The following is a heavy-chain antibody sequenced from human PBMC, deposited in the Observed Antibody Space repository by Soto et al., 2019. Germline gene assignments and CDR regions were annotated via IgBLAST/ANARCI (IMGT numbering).Heavy chain of an antibody. J-gene: IGHJ4*02. CDR3: AREVLWSRYFDY. CDR1: GFIFSNYG. Sequence: QVQLVESGGGGVQPGRSLRLSCAASGFIFSNYGMYWVRQAPGKGLEWVAFMSYDGTTKYYADSVKGRFTISRDNSKNTLYLQMNNLRPEDTGVHYCAREVLWSRYFDYWGQGTPVTVSS. D-gene: IGHD2-21*01. V-gene: IGHV3-30-3*01. CDR2: MSYDGTTK.